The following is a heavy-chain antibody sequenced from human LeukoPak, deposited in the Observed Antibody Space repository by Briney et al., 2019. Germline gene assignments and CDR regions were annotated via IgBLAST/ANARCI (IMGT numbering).Heavy chain of an antibody. CDR3: TREGVYAPDPSSYHRDAFDI. D-gene: IGHD3-16*02. CDR1: GYTLSELS. J-gene: IGHJ3*02. Sequence: ASVKVSCKVSGYTLSELSIHWVRQAPGKGLEWMGGFDPENGETIYAQKFQGRVTMTEDTSTDTVYMELRRLESGDTAVYYCTREGVYAPDPSSYHRDAFDIWGQGTVVIVSS. V-gene: IGHV1-24*01. CDR2: FDPENGET.